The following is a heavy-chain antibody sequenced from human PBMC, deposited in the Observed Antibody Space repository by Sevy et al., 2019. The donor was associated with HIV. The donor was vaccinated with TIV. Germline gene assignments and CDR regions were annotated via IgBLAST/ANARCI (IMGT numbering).Heavy chain of an antibody. CDR2: IKEDGSEK. Sequence: GGSLRLSCAASGFTFSTHWMSWVRQAPGKGLEWVANIKEDGSEKYYGDSVKGRFTISRDNAKNSLFLKMNSLRAEDTAVYYCAKDVYWGQGTLVTVSS. CDR3: AKDVY. CDR1: GFTFSTHW. J-gene: IGHJ4*02. V-gene: IGHV3-7*03.